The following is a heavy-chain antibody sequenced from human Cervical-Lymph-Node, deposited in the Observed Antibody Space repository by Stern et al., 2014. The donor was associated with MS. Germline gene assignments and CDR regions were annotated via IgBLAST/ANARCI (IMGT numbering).Heavy chain of an antibody. CDR2: IYPGDSDT. Sequence: EVQLVESGAEVKKPGESLKISCKGSGDSFTTNWIGWVRQMPGQGLEWMGIIYPGDSDTRYSPSSKAQVTISAAKTINTAYLQWNTLNASDTAMYYCARDYGDYAFDYWGQGTLVTVSS. D-gene: IGHD4-17*01. J-gene: IGHJ4*02. CDR1: GDSFTTNW. V-gene: IGHV5-51*01. CDR3: ARDYGDYAFDY.